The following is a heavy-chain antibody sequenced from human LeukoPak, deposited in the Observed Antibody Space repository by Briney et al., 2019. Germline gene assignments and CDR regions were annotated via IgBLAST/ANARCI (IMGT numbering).Heavy chain of an antibody. D-gene: IGHD3-10*01. CDR3: TRVRSGNDFDY. V-gene: IGHV3-49*04. J-gene: IGHJ4*02. Sequence: PGGSLRLSCSASGVTFGDHAMSWVRQAPGQGLEWVGFIRSKGYGGTTEYAASVEGRFSLSRDDSKGVVYLQMSSLRTEDTAVYYCTRVRSGNDFDYWGQGTLVTVSS. CDR2: IRSKGYGGTT. CDR1: GVTFGDHA.